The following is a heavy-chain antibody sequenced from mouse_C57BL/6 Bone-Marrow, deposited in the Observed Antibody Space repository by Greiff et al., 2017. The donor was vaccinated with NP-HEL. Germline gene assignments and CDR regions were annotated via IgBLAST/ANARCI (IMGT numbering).Heavy chain of an antibody. CDR1: GYTFTSYW. CDR3: AREAYYYGSLFDY. CDR2: IDPSDSFT. V-gene: IGHV1-50*01. J-gene: IGHJ2*01. D-gene: IGHD1-1*01. Sequence: QVQLKQPGAELVKPGASVKLSCKASGYTFTSYWMQWVKQRPGQGLEWIGEIDPSDSFTNYIQKFKGKATLTVDTSSSTAYMQLSSLTSEDSAVYYCAREAYYYGSLFDYWGQGTTLTVSS.